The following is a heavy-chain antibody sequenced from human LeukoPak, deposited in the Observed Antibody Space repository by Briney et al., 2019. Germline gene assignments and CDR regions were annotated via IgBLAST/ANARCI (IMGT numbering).Heavy chain of an antibody. CDR2: ISGSGGST. D-gene: IGHD5-12*01. J-gene: IGHJ4*02. V-gene: IGHV3-23*01. Sequence: SGGSLRLSCAASGFTFSSYAMSWVRQAPGKGLEWVSAISGSGGSTNYADSVRGRFIISRDNSENTLYLQMNSLRTEDTAVYYCAQGYSIGWFPNWGQGSLVSVSS. CDR1: GFTFSSYA. CDR3: AQGYSIGWFPN.